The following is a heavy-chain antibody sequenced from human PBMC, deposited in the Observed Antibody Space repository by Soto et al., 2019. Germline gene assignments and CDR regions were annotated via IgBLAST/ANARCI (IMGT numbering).Heavy chain of an antibody. CDR2: IIPIFGTV. V-gene: IGHV1-69*01. CDR3: ARRGKSGNGHNTRYYGMDV. Sequence: QVQLVQSGAEVKKPGSSVKVSCKASGGTFSSYAISWVRQAPGQGLEWMGGIIPIFGTVNYAQKFQGRVTITADESTSTAYMELSSLRSEDTAVYYCARRGKSGNGHNTRYYGMDVWGQGTTVTVSS. J-gene: IGHJ6*02. D-gene: IGHD5-12*01. CDR1: GGTFSSYA.